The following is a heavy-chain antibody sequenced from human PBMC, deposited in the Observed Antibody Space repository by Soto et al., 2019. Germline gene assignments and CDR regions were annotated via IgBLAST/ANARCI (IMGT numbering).Heavy chain of an antibody. CDR2: IYYSGST. CDR1: GSSISSYY. CDR3: AREAAANHAFDI. Sequence: KASETLSLTCTVSGSSISSYYWSWIRQPPGKGLEWIGYIYYSGSTNYNPSLKSRVTISVDTSKNQFSLKLSSVTAADTAVYYCAREAAANHAFDIWGQGTMVTVSS. D-gene: IGHD6-13*01. V-gene: IGHV4-59*01. J-gene: IGHJ3*02.